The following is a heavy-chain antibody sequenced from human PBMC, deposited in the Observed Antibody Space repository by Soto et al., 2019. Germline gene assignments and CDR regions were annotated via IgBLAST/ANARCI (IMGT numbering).Heavy chain of an antibody. Sequence: PSETLSLTCTVSGGSISSSSYYWGWIRQPPGKGLEWIGSIYYSGSTYYNPSLKSRVTISVDTSKNQFSLKLSSVTAADTAVYYCASLGVVLPQYSEIDYWGQGTLVTVSS. CDR3: ASLGVVLPQYSEIDY. CDR1: GGSISSSSYY. V-gene: IGHV4-39*01. CDR2: IYYSGST. D-gene: IGHD5-18*01. J-gene: IGHJ4*02.